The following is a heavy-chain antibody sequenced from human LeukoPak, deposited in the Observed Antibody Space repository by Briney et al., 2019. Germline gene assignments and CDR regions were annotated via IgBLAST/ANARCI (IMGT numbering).Heavy chain of an antibody. CDR3: ARFGYVAAVDV. D-gene: IGHD2-15*01. Sequence: GGSLRLSCAASGFSFSAYWMTWVRQAPGTGLEWVANINPAGSDTYYVDPVKGRFSISRDNAKNLVYLQMTSLRAEDTAVYHCARFGYVAAVDVWGQGTPVTVSS. CDR1: GFSFSAYW. V-gene: IGHV3-7*01. CDR2: INPAGSDT. J-gene: IGHJ4*02.